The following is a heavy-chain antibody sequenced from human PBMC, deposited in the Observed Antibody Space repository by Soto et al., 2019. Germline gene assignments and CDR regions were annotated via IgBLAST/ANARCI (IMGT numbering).Heavy chain of an antibody. Sequence: QVQLVESGGGLVKSGGSLRLSCAVSGFTFSDYYMSWIRQAPGKGLEWVSYIRCDGGTIYYADSVKGRFTISRDNAKNSMYLQMNSLRAEDTALYHCARPQNYCRSRCCTGLRMFDPWGQGTLVTVSS. CDR2: IRCDGGTI. J-gene: IGHJ5*02. CDR3: ARPQNYCRSRCCTGLRMFDP. D-gene: IGHD2-2*01. CDR1: GFTFSDYY. V-gene: IGHV3-11*01.